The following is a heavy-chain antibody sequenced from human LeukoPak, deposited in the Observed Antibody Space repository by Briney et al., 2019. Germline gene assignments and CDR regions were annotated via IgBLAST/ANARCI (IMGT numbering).Heavy chain of an antibody. CDR2: SRAYSGDT. J-gene: IGHJ5*02. Sequence: ASVKVSCKASGYTFTTYAINWVRQAPGQGLEWMGWSRAYSGDTKYAQNFQGRVTMTTDTSTTTAYMELRSLRSDDTAVYYCARGTNWFDPWGHGTLVTVSS. CDR3: ARGTNWFDP. V-gene: IGHV1-18*01. CDR1: GYTFTTYA.